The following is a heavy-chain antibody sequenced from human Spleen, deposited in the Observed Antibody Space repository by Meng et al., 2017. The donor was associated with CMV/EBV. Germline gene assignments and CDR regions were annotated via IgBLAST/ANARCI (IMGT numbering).Heavy chain of an antibody. D-gene: IGHD6-6*01. CDR3: AKRTASSSPFDY. J-gene: IGHJ4*02. V-gene: IGHV1-69*10. Sequence: SVKVSCKASGYTFTAHYFHWVRQAPGQGLECMGGIITVLGVTNYAQKFQGRVTFTADTSTSTAYMELRSLTPEDTAVYYCAKRTASSSPFDYWGQGTLVTVSS. CDR1: GYTFTAHY. CDR2: IITVLGVT.